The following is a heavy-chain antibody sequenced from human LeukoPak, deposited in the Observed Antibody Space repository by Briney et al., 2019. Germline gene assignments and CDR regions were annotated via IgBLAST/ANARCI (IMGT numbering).Heavy chain of an antibody. D-gene: IGHD2-15*01. V-gene: IGHV4-34*01. CDR2: INHSGST. Sequence: PSETLSLTCAVYGGSFSGYYWSWIRQPPGKGLEWIGEINHSGSTNYNPSLTSRGTISVDTSKNQFSLKLSSVTAADTAVYYCASPSVYCSGGSCYSPYDYWGQGTLVTVSS. CDR3: ASPSVYCSGGSCYSPYDY. J-gene: IGHJ4*02. CDR1: GGSFSGYY.